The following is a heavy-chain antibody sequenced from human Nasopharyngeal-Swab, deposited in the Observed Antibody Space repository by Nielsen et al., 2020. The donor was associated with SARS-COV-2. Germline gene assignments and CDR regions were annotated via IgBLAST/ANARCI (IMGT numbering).Heavy chain of an antibody. D-gene: IGHD1-26*01. CDR2: ISSSSSYI. Sequence: GVSLRLSCAASGFTFSSYSMNWVGQAPGKGLEWVSSISSSSSYIYYADSVKGRFTIFRDNTKKSLYLQMNSLRAEDTAVYYCARDGGEHYMDVWGKGTTVTVSS. CDR1: GFTFSSYS. J-gene: IGHJ6*03. V-gene: IGHV3-21*01. CDR3: ARDGGEHYMDV.